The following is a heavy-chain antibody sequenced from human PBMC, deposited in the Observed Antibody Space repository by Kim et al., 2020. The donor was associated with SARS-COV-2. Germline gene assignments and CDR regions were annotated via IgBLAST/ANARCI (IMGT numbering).Heavy chain of an antibody. CDR3: AKSNMVVIPAALDY. J-gene: IGHJ4*02. D-gene: IGHD2-2*01. V-gene: IGHV3-9*01. Sequence: YADAVKGCFTISRDNADNTLCRQMNSLKPQETAIYYCAKSNMVVIPAALDYWGPGTLVTVSS.